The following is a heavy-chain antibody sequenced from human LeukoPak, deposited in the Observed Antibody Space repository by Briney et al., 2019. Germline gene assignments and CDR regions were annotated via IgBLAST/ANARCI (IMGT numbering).Heavy chain of an antibody. CDR2: INSDGGRT. D-gene: IGHD5-24*01. Sequence: PGGFLRLSCAASGFTFSTSWMHWVRQAPGKGLVWVSQINSDGGRTRYADSVKGRLTISRDNAKNTVYLQMHSLRTDDTAMYYCARGRNGFFDYWGHGTLVTVSS. CDR1: GFTFSTSW. CDR3: ARGRNGFFDY. V-gene: IGHV3-74*01. J-gene: IGHJ4*01.